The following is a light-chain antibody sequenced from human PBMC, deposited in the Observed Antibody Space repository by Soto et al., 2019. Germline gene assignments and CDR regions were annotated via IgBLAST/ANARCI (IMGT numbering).Light chain of an antibody. J-gene: IGLJ2*01. CDR1: NIGSKS. Sequence: SYELTQPPSVSVAPGKTARITCGGNNIGSKSVHWYQQKPGQAPVLVIYYDIDRPSGIPERFSGSNSGNTATLTISRVEAGDEADYYCQVWDSSSDHPHVLFGGGTKLTVL. CDR2: YDI. V-gene: IGLV3-21*04. CDR3: QVWDSSSDHPHVL.